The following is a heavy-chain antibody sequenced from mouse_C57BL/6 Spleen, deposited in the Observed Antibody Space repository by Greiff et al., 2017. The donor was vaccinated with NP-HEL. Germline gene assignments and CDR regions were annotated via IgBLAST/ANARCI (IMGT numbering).Heavy chain of an antibody. CDR3: ARGGYDYDGKDFDY. V-gene: IGHV1-55*01. Sequence: QVQLQQPGAELVKPGASVKMSCKASGYTFTSYWITWVKQRPGQGLEWIGDIYPGSGSTNYNEKFKSKATLTVDTSSSAAYMQLSSRTSEDSAVFYCARGGYDYDGKDFDYWGQGTTLTVSS. CDR2: IYPGSGST. J-gene: IGHJ2*01. CDR1: GYTFTSYW. D-gene: IGHD2-4*01.